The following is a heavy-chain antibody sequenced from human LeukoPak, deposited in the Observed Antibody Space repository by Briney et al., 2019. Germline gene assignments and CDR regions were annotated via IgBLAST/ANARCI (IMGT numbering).Heavy chain of an antibody. J-gene: IGHJ5*02. CDR2: IYYSGST. D-gene: IGHD1-26*01. V-gene: IGHV4-59*01. CDR3: ARDLSQASIVGGFDP. CDR1: GGSISSYY. Sequence: SETLSLTCTVSGGSISSYYWSWIRQPPGKGLEWIGYIYYSGSTNYNPSLKSRVTISVDTSKNQFSLKLSSVTAADTAVYCCARDLSQASIVGGFDPWGQGTLVTVSS.